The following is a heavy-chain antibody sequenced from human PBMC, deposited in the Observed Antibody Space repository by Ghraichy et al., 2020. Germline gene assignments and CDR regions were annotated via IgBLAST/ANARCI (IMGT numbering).Heavy chain of an antibody. CDR1: GGSISSGDYY. Sequence: SQTLSLTCTVSGGSISSGDYYWSWIRQPPGKGLEWIGYIYYSGSTYYNPSLKSRVTISVDTSTNQFSLKLSSVTAADTAVYYCAVGTPDIVVVPAAIGDGYYYYGMDVWGQGTTVTVSS. CDR3: AVGTPDIVVVPAAIGDGYYYYGMDV. CDR2: IYYSGST. D-gene: IGHD2-2*02. J-gene: IGHJ6*02. V-gene: IGHV4-30-4*01.